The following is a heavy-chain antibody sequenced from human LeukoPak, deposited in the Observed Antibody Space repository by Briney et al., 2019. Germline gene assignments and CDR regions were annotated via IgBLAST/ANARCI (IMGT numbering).Heavy chain of an antibody. CDR2: IFYGGSP. Sequence: SQTLSLTCTVSGDSFSSTDYFWAWIRQPPGMGLEWMGHIFYGGSPNYNPSLKGRLLMSIDTSKSQFSFKLTSVTAADTALYYCATVAQGVVLYWGQGTLITVSS. J-gene: IGHJ4*02. CDR3: ATVAQGVVLY. CDR1: GDSFSSTDYF. V-gene: IGHV4-30-4*08. D-gene: IGHD2-15*01.